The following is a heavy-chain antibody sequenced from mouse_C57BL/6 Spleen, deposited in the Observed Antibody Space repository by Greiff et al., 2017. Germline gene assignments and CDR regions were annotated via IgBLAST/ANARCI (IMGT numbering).Heavy chain of an antibody. CDR1: GYTFTDYE. Sequence: VQLQESGAELVRPGASVTLSCKASGYTFTDYEMHWVKQTPVHGLEWIGAIYPDTGGTAYNQKFKGKAILTADKSSSTAYMELSSLTSEDSAVYSCTLTVVPYYFDYWGQGTTLTVSS. CDR2: IYPDTGGT. CDR3: TLTVVPYYFDY. D-gene: IGHD1-1*01. J-gene: IGHJ2*01. V-gene: IGHV1-15*01.